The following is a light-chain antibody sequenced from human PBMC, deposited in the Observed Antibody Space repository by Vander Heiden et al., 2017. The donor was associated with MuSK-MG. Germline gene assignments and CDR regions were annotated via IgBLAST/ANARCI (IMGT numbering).Light chain of an antibody. Sequence: DIQMTQSPSSLSASIGDRVTITCRASQSTSNFLNWYQQKPGKAPKLLIYAASSLESGLPSRFSGSGSGTDFTLTITSLQPEDFATYYCQQSFSTPLTFGGGTKVEIK. V-gene: IGKV1-39*01. CDR2: AAS. J-gene: IGKJ4*01. CDR3: QQSFSTPLT. CDR1: QSTSNF.